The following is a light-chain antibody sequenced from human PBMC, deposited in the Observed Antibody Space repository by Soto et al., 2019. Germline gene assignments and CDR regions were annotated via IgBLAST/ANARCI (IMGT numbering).Light chain of an antibody. J-gene: IGKJ4*01. Sequence: EIVLTQSPATLSLSPGERATLSCRASQSVSSYLAWYQQKPGQAPRLLIYDASNRATGIPARFSGSGSGTVFTLNISSLEAVDFAVYYCPQRSNWQTFGGGTKVEIK. CDR1: QSVSSY. V-gene: IGKV3-11*01. CDR3: PQRSNWQT. CDR2: DAS.